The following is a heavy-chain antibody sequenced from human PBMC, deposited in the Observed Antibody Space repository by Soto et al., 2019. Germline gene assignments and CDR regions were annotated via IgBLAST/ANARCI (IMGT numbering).Heavy chain of an antibody. CDR2: TSGTGYST. V-gene: IGHV3-23*01. CDR3: AKSNGASWRRYYFAY. D-gene: IGHD2-8*01. Sequence: EVQLLESGGGLVQPGGSLRLSCAASGLTFSDYSMSCVRQAPGKGLELVSGTSGTGYSTYYAESVWGRFTISRDNFKTTLFLQMNSLSAEATALYYCAKSNGASWRRYYFAYWGQGTLVTVSS. J-gene: IGHJ4*02. CDR1: GLTFSDYS.